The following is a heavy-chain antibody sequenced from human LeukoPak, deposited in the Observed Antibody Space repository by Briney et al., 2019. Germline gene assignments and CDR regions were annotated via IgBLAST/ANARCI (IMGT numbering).Heavy chain of an antibody. V-gene: IGHV1-2*02. CDR2: INPNSGGT. Sequence: GASVKVSCKAPGYTFTGYYMHWVRQAPGQGLEWMGWINPNSGGTNYAQKFQGRVTMTRDTSISTAYMELSRLRSDDTAVYYCARVPIVVVVAATPLFFDYWGQGTLVTVSS. J-gene: IGHJ4*02. CDR1: GYTFTGYY. D-gene: IGHD2-15*01. CDR3: ARVPIVVVVAATPLFFDY.